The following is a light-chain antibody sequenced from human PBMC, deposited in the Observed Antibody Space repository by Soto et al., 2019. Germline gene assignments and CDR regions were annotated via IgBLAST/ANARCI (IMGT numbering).Light chain of an antibody. CDR1: QSVRSSY. CDR3: QQYGSSPT. CDR2: DAS. Sequence: EIVLTQSPGTLSLSPGERATLSCRASQSVRSSYLAWYQQKPGQSPRLLIYDASNRATGIPDRFSGSGSGTDFTLAISSLEPEDFALYYCQQYGSSPTFGQGTKVEIK. J-gene: IGKJ1*01. V-gene: IGKV3-20*01.